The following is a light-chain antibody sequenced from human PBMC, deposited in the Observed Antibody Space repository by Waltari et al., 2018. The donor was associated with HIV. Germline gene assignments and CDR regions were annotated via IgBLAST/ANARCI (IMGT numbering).Light chain of an antibody. CDR2: EVT. V-gene: IGLV2-8*01. CDR1: SSDIGAYDS. CDR3: SSYGDSLRVL. J-gene: IGLJ3*02. Sequence: QSALTQPPSASGSLGQSVTISCTGSSSDIGAYDSVSWFQQHPRSAPKLLLYEVTRRPSTVSVRFSGSSSGSTAFLTVAGLQPDDEATYFCSSYGDSLRVLFGGGTNVTVL.